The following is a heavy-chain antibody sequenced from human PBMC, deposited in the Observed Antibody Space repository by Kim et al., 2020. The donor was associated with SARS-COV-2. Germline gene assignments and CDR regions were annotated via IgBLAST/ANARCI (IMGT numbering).Heavy chain of an antibody. V-gene: IGHV3-33*01. CDR1: GFTFSSYG. CDR2: IWYDGSNK. CDR3: ARDSGLYYDSSGLFDY. D-gene: IGHD3-22*01. Sequence: GGSLRLSCAASGFTFSSYGMHWVRQAPGKGLEWVAVIWYDGSNKYYADSVKGRFTISRDNSKNTLYLQMNSLRAEDTAVYYCARDSGLYYDSSGLFDYWGQGTLVTVSS. J-gene: IGHJ4*02.